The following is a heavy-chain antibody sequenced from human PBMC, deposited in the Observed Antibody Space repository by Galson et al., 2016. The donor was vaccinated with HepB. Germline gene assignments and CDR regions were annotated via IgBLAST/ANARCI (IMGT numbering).Heavy chain of an antibody. CDR1: GGAISSGGYY. CDR3: ARADGSRSHLSEPYYYYYMDV. D-gene: IGHD3-10*01. V-gene: IGHV4-31*03. J-gene: IGHJ6*03. CDR2: ISHSGST. Sequence: TLSLTCTVSGGAISSGGYYWTWIRQHPGKGLEWIGYISHSGSTYYNPSLKSRLTMSVDTSKNQFSLKLSSVTAADTAVYYCARADGSRSHLSEPYYYYYMDVWGKGTTVTVSS.